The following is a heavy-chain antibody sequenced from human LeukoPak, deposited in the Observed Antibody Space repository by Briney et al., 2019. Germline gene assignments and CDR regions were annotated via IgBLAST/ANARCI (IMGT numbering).Heavy chain of an antibody. J-gene: IGHJ4*02. D-gene: IGHD3-3*01. CDR1: GGSFSGYY. CDR2: INHSGST. Sequence: PSETLSLTCAVYGGSFSGYYWSWIRQPPGKGLEWIGEINHSGSTNYNPSLKSRVTISVDTSKNQFSLKLSSVTAADTAVYYCAGGGITFFGVFTLRRHLFAYGGQGTLATVS. V-gene: IGHV4-34*01. CDR3: AGGGITFFGVFTLRRHLFAY.